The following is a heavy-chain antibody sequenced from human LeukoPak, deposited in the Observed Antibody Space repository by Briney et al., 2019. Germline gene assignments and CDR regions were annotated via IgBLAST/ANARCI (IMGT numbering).Heavy chain of an antibody. V-gene: IGHV1-8*01. J-gene: IGHJ6*02. CDR3: ARGVVPAAQDYYYYYGMDV. CDR1: GYTFTSYD. Sequence: GASVKVSCKASGYTFTSYDINWVRQATAQGLEWMGWMNTNSGNTGYAQKFQGRVTMTRNTSISTAYMELSSLRSEDTAVYYCARGVVPAAQDYYYYYGMDVWGQGTTVTVSS. CDR2: MNTNSGNT. D-gene: IGHD2-2*01.